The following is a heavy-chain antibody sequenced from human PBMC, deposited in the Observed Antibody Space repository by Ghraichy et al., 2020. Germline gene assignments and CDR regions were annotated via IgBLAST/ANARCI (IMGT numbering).Heavy chain of an antibody. Sequence: ASVKVSCKASGYTFTGYYMHWVRQAPGQGLEWMGWINPNSGGTNYAQKFQGWVTMTRDTSISTAYMELSRLRSDDTAVYYCARGTGYSSGWYSPLYGMDVWGQVTTVTVSS. V-gene: IGHV1-2*04. D-gene: IGHD6-19*01. CDR3: ARGTGYSSGWYSPLYGMDV. CDR2: INPNSGGT. CDR1: GYTFTGYY. J-gene: IGHJ6*02.